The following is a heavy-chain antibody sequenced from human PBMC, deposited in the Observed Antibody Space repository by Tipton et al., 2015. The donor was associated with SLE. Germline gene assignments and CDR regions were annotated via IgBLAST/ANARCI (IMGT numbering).Heavy chain of an antibody. D-gene: IGHD2-2*01. CDR3: AKALIVVVPAVPDWYFDL. J-gene: IGHJ2*01. CDR1: GFTFDDYA. V-gene: IGHV3-9*01. CDR2: ISWNSGSI. Sequence: SLRLSCAASGFTFDDYAMHWVRQAPGKGLEWVSGISWNSGSIGYADSVKGRFTISRDNAKNSLYLQMNSLRAEDTALYYCAKALIVVVPAVPDWYFDLWDRGTLVTVSS.